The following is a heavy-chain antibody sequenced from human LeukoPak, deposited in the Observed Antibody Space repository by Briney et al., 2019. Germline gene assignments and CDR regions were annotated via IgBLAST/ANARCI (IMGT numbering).Heavy chain of an antibody. CDR2: ISAYNGNT. D-gene: IGHD5-12*01. Sequence: WASVKVSCKASGYTFASYGISWVRQAPGQGLEWMGWISAYNGNTNYAQKFQGRVTMSTDTSTSTAYMELRSLRSDDTAVYYCARDGSGYGDYFDYWGQGTLVTVSS. J-gene: IGHJ4*02. V-gene: IGHV1-18*01. CDR3: ARDGSGYGDYFDY. CDR1: GYTFASYG.